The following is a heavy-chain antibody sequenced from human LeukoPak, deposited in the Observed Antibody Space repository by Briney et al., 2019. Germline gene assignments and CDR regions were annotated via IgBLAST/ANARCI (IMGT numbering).Heavy chain of an antibody. Sequence: SVKVSCKASEFTFSSSAVQWVRQPREQRLEWIGWIVVGSGDTNYAQKFQERVTITRDMSTSTAYMELSSLTSEDTAVYYCAAGSSHSDYAGQHWGLGTLVTVSS. CDR1: EFTFSSSA. J-gene: IGHJ1*01. D-gene: IGHD5-12*01. CDR3: AAGSSHSDYAGQH. V-gene: IGHV1-58*01. CDR2: IVVGSGDT.